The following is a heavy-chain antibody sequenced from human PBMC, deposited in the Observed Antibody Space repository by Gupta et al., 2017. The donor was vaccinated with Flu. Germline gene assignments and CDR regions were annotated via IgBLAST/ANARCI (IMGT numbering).Heavy chain of an antibody. CDR2: ISLNRGSI. CDR1: GFTFAASA. CDR3: AKDLAARHYDFWSGNYYYYGMDV. V-gene: IGHV3-9*01. Sequence: EVQLVEFGGGLVQPGRSLRLSCAASGFTFAASAMHCVRQAPVKGRDGVSGISLNRGSIGYADSVKGRFNISRDNAKNSLYLQMNSLRAEDTALYYCAKDLAARHYDFWSGNYYYYGMDVWGQGTTGTVSS. D-gene: IGHD3-3*01. J-gene: IGHJ6*02.